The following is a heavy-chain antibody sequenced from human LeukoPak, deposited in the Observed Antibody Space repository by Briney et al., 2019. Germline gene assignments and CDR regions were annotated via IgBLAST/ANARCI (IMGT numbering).Heavy chain of an antibody. CDR3: AGASYDSSGVH. J-gene: IGHJ4*02. D-gene: IGHD3-22*01. V-gene: IGHV4-59*01. CDR1: GGSISSYY. CDR2: IYYSGST. Sequence: SETLSLTCTVSGGSISSYYWSWIRQPPGKGLEWIGYIYYSGSTNYNPSLKSRVTISVDTSKNQFSLKLSSVSAADTAVYYCAGASYDSSGVHWGQGTLVTVSS.